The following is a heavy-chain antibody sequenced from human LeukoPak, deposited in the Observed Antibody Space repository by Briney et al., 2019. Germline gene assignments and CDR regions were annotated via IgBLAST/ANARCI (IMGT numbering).Heavy chain of an antibody. Sequence: SETLSLTRTVSGGSISGYYWSWIRQPPGKPLEWIAYIDYSGDTNSNPSLKSRVAISVDTSKNQFSLRLNSVTAADTAFYYCARHPPGLRYFDPWGQGSLVTVSS. CDR2: IDYSGDT. CDR3: ARHPPGLRYFDP. CDR1: GGSISGYY. V-gene: IGHV4-59*08. D-gene: IGHD3-9*01. J-gene: IGHJ5*02.